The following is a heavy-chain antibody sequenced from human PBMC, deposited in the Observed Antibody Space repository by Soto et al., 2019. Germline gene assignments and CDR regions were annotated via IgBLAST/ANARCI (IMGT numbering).Heavy chain of an antibody. J-gene: IGHJ4*02. Sequence: SETLSLTCTVSGGSISSGGYYWSWIRQHPGKGLEWIGYIYYSGGTYYNPSLKSRVTISVDTSKNQFSLKLSSVTAADTAVYYCARESVVMNIDYWGQGTLVTVSS. D-gene: IGHD2-15*01. CDR2: IYYSGGT. CDR3: ARESVVMNIDY. V-gene: IGHV4-31*03. CDR1: GGSISSGGYY.